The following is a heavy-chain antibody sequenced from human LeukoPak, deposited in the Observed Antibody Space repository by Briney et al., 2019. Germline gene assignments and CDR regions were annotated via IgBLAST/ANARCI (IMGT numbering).Heavy chain of an antibody. CDR2: IRYDGSNK. D-gene: IGHD5-18*01. CDR1: GFTFSSYG. V-gene: IGHV3-30*02. CDR3: AKEEVDTAMVGAFDI. J-gene: IGHJ3*02. Sequence: GALRLSCAASGFTFSSYGMHWVRQAPGKGLEWVAFIRYDGSNKYYADSVKGRFTISRDNSKNTLYLQMNSLRAEDTAVYYCAKEEVDTAMVGAFDIWGQGTMVTVSS.